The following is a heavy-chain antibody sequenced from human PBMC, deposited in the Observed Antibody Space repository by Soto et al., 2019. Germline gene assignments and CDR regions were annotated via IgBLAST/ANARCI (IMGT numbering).Heavy chain of an antibody. J-gene: IGHJ4*02. V-gene: IGHV3-11*01. CDR2: ISSNDRTL. Sequence: GALSLPCASPWLTFRDYYMSWIRQAPGKGLVWISYISSNDRTLYYAHPVKCRYNITRDNAKHSLYQQMNSQRAEDAAVYYCARFWGPCSVYFDDWGQGSTVTVSS. CDR3: ARFWGPCSVYFDD. CDR1: WLTFRDYY. D-gene: IGHD3-16*01.